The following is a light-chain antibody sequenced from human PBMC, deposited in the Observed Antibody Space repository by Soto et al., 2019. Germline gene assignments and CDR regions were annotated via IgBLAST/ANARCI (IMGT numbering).Light chain of an antibody. CDR3: QQYYTNSWS. CDR2: WAS. Sequence: DIVMTQSPDSLAASLGERATINCKSSQSVLHSPNNKNYLAWYQHKPGQSPKMLIYWASFRESGVPDRFSGSGSGTDFTLTISSLQSEDVAVYYCQQYYTNSWSFGQGTKVEIK. CDR1: QSVLHSPNNKNY. J-gene: IGKJ1*01. V-gene: IGKV4-1*01.